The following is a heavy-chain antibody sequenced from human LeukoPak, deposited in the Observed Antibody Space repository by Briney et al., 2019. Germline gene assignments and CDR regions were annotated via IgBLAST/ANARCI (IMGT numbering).Heavy chain of an antibody. D-gene: IGHD3-22*01. CDR2: INSDGSST. CDR1: GFTFTSYW. J-gene: IGHJ4*02. Sequence: PGGSLRLSCAASGFTFTSYWMHWVRQAPGKGLVWVSRINSDGSSTNCADSVKGRFTISRDNAKNTLYLQVNSLRAEDTAVYFCARGTNYYDSTGMSDWGQGTLVTVSS. CDR3: ARGTNYYDSTGMSD. V-gene: IGHV3-74*01.